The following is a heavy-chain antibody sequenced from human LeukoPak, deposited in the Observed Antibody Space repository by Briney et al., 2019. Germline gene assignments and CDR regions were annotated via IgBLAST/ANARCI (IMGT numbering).Heavy chain of an antibody. Sequence: GASVKVSCKASGYTFTSYYMHWVRQAPGQGLEWMGIINPSGGSTSYAQKFQGRVTMTRDTSTSTVYMELSSLRSEDTAVYYCARAQSRYCSSASCFLNWFDPWGQGTLVTVSS. CDR3: ARAQSRYCSSASCFLNWFDP. J-gene: IGHJ5*02. D-gene: IGHD2-2*01. CDR2: INPSGGST. CDR1: GYTFTSYY. V-gene: IGHV1-46*01.